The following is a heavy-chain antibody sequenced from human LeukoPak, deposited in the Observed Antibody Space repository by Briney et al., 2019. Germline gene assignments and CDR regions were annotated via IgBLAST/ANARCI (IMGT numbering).Heavy chain of an antibody. CDR3: AREEPTAPGFDY. CDR2: IIPIFGTA. V-gene: IGHV1-69*13. CDR1: GGTFSSYA. J-gene: IGHJ4*02. D-gene: IGHD4-11*01. Sequence: GASVKVSCKASGGTFSSYAINWVRQAPGQGLEWMGGIIPIFGTANYAQKFQGRVTITADESTSTAYMELSSLRSEDTAVYYCAREEPTAPGFDYWGQGTLVTVSS.